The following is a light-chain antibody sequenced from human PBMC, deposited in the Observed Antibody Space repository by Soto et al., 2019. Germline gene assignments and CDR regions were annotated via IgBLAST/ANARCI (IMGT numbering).Light chain of an antibody. CDR2: AAS. Sequence: EIVMTQSPATLSVSPGERATLSCRASQSVSSYYLAWYQQKPGQAPRLLIYAASSRATGIPDRFSGGGSGTDFTLTISRLEPEDFATYYCQHYNSYSEAFGQGTKVDIK. V-gene: IGKV3-20*01. J-gene: IGKJ1*01. CDR3: QHYNSYSEA. CDR1: QSVSSYY.